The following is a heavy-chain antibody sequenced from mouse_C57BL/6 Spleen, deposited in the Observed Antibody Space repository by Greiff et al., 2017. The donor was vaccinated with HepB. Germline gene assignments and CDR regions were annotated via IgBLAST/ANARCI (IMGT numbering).Heavy chain of an antibody. V-gene: IGHV1-53*01. CDR2: INPSNGGT. J-gene: IGHJ2*01. CDR3: ARSGWLLDGDFDY. D-gene: IGHD2-3*01. CDR1: GYTFTSYW. Sequence: VQLQQPGTELVKPGASVKLSCKASGYTFTSYWMHWVKQRPGQGLEWIGNINPSNGGTNYNEKFKSKATLTVDKSSSTAYMQLSSLTSEDSAVYYCARSGWLLDGDFDYWGQGTTLTVSS.